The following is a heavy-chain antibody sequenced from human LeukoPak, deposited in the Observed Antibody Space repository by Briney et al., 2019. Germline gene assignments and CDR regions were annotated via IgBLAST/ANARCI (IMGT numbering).Heavy chain of an antibody. Sequence: GGPLRLSCAASGFTFSSYAMSWVRQAPGKGLEWVSAISGSGGSTYYADSVKGRFTISRDNSKNTLYLQMNSLRAEDTAVYYCAKLGKIQLWANDAFDIWGQGTMVTVSS. CDR3: AKLGKIQLWANDAFDI. V-gene: IGHV3-23*01. D-gene: IGHD5-18*01. J-gene: IGHJ3*02. CDR2: ISGSGGST. CDR1: GFTFSSYA.